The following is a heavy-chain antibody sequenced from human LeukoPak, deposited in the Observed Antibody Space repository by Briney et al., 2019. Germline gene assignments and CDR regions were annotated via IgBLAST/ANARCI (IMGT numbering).Heavy chain of an antibody. D-gene: IGHD2-2*01. CDR1: GFTFDSYA. J-gene: IGHJ6*03. V-gene: IGHV3-23*01. CDR2: ISGGGGIT. CDR3: AKYGVDCSSTSCYPLYYMDV. Sequence: GGYLRLSCAASGFTFDSYAMTWVRQAPGKGLEWVSSISGGGGITNYADSVKGRFTISRDNSKYTLFLQMNSLRAEDTAVYYCAKYGVDCSSTSCYPLYYMDVWGKGTTVTVSS.